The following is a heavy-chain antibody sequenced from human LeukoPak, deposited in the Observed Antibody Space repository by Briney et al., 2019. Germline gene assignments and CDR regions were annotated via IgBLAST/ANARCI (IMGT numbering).Heavy chain of an antibody. CDR3: ARGDIVATNDALDI. D-gene: IGHD5-12*01. Sequence: PGGSLRPSCAASGFTFSGYGMHWVRQAPGKGLEWVAVIWYDGSDKYYADSVKGRFTISRDNSKNMLYLEMNSLRAEDTAVYYCARGDIVATNDALDIWGQGTMVTVSS. CDR2: IWYDGSDK. J-gene: IGHJ3*02. CDR1: GFTFSGYG. V-gene: IGHV3-33*01.